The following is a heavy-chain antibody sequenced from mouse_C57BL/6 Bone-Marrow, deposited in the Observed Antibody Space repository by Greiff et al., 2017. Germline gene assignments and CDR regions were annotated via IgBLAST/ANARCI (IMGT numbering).Heavy chain of an antibody. Sequence: VQLQQPGAELVKPGASVKLSCKASGYTFTSYWMQWVKQRPGQGLEWIGEIDPSDSSTNYNQKFKGKATLTVDTSSSTAYMQLSSLTSEDSAVYYCAREKGNYDYDFAYWGQGTLVTVSA. CDR3: AREKGNYDYDFAY. D-gene: IGHD2-4*01. CDR2: IDPSDSST. V-gene: IGHV1-50*01. CDR1: GYTFTSYW. J-gene: IGHJ3*01.